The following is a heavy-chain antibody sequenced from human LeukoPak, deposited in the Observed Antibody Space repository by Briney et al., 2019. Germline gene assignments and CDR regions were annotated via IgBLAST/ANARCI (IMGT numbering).Heavy chain of an antibody. CDR2: INPNSGGT. CDR3: ANSIPGGYCSGGSCQYYYYGMDV. J-gene: IGHJ6*02. V-gene: IGHV1-2*06. D-gene: IGHD2-15*01. Sequence: ASVKVSCKASGYTFTSYAMHWVRQAPGQGLEWMGRINPNSGGTNYAQKFQGRVTMTGDTSISTAYMELSRLRSDDTAVYYCANSIPGGYCSGGSCQYYYYGMDVWGQGTTVTVSS. CDR1: GYTFTSYA.